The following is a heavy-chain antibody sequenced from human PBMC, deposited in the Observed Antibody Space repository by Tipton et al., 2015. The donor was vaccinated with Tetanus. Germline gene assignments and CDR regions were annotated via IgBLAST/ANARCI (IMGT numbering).Heavy chain of an antibody. CDR1: GFTFDDHG. Sequence: SLRLSCAASGFTFDDHGMHWVRQAPGKGLEWVSGISWNSGVLVYGDSVKGRFTISRDNAKNSLYLQMNSLGPEDTAVYYCTKDVNWNLRYFQHWGQGTVVTVSS. CDR3: TKDVNWNLRYFQH. V-gene: IGHV3-9*01. D-gene: IGHD1-1*01. CDR2: ISWNSGVL. J-gene: IGHJ1*01.